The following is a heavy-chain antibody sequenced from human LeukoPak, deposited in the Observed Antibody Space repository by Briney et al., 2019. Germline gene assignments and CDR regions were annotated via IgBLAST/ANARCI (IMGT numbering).Heavy chain of an antibody. CDR1: GFTFSSYA. Sequence: GGSLRLSCAASGFTFSSYALSWVRQAPGEGLEWVSSISGGVENRYYADSVKGRFIISRDDSKNTFYLQMNSLRAEDTAVYYCAELGITMIGGVWGKGTTVTISS. D-gene: IGHD3-10*02. CDR3: AELGITMIGGV. J-gene: IGHJ6*04. CDR2: ISGGVENR. V-gene: IGHV3-23*01.